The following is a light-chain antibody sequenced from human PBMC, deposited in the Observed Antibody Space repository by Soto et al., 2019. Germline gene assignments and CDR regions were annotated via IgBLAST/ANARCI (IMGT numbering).Light chain of an antibody. CDR2: DAS. V-gene: IGKV3-11*01. CDR1: QSVSSY. J-gene: IGKJ1*01. CDR3: QQRSNWPVT. Sequence: EIVLTQSPATLSLSPGERATLSCRASQSVSSYLAWYQQKPGQAPRLLIYDASSRATGIPARFSGSGSGTDFTLTLSSLEPEDCAVYYGQQRSNWPVTFGQGTKVEIK.